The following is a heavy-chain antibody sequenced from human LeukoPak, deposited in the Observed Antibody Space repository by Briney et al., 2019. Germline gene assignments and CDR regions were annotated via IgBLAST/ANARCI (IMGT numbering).Heavy chain of an antibody. D-gene: IGHD6-6*01. V-gene: IGHV3-23*01. CDR1: GFGFSSYA. J-gene: IGHJ3*02. CDR2: ISGSGGST. Sequence: GGSLRPSCAASGFGFSSYAMSWVRQAPGKGLEWVSGISGSGGSTYYADSVKGRFTISRDNSKNTLYLQMNSLRAEDTAVHYCAKVRWSTSSPIAFDIWGQGTVVTVSS. CDR3: AKVRWSTSSPIAFDI.